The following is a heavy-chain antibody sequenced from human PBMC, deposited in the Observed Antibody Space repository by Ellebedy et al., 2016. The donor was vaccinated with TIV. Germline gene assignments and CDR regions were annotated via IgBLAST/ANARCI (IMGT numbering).Heavy chain of an antibody. CDR2: ISYDGSYK. CDR3: ARGDRAGTTRLVDY. J-gene: IGHJ4*02. Sequence: GESLKISCAASGFTFSSYGMHWVRQAPGKGLEWVAVISYDGSYKYYADSVKGRFTISRDNSKNTLYLQMNSLRAEDTAVYYCARGDRAGTTRLVDYWGQGTLVTVSS. D-gene: IGHD1-7*01. V-gene: IGHV3-30*03. CDR1: GFTFSSYG.